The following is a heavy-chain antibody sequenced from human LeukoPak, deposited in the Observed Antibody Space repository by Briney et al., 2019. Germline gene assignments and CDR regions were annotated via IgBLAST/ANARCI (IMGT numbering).Heavy chain of an antibody. V-gene: IGHV3-7*01. Sequence: GGSLRLSCAASGFTFSSYAMTWVRQAPGKGLQWVANIKTDGSEKYYVDSVKGRFTISRDNAKNSLYLQMNSLRAEDTAVYYCATYSSLNRREFQYWGQGTLLTVSS. J-gene: IGHJ1*01. CDR1: GFTFSSYA. CDR3: ATYSSLNRREFQY. D-gene: IGHD3-22*01. CDR2: IKTDGSEK.